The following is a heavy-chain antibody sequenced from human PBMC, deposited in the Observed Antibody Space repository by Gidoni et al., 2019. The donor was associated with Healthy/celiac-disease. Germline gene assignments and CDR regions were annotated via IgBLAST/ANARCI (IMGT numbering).Heavy chain of an antibody. V-gene: IGHV4-39*01. CDR2: IYYSGST. CDR3: ARHLPRTRWRFLSPEMNWFDP. D-gene: IGHD1-7*01. CDR1: GGSISRRSYY. Sequence: QLQLQESGPGLVKPSETLSLTCTVSGGSISRRSYYWGWIRQPPGKGLEWIGSIYYSGSTYYNPSLKSRVTISVDTSKNQFSLKLSSVTAADTAVYYCARHLPRTRWRFLSPEMNWFDPWGQGTLVTVSS. J-gene: IGHJ5*02.